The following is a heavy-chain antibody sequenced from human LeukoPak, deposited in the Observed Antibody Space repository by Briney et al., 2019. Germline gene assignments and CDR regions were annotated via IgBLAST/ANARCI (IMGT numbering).Heavy chain of an antibody. V-gene: IGHV1-8*01. CDR3: ARDYGGNSGWFDP. Sequence: ASVKVSCKASGYTFTSYDLNWVRQATGRGLEWIGWMNPNSGNTGYAQKFRGRVTLTRSTSISTAYMELRSLTSEDTAVYYCARDYGGNSGWFDPWGQGTLVTVSS. CDR1: GYTFTSYD. J-gene: IGHJ5*02. CDR2: MNPNSGNT. D-gene: IGHD4-23*01.